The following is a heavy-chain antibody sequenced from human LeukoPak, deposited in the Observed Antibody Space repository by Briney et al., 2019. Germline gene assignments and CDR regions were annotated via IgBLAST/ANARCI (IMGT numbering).Heavy chain of an antibody. D-gene: IGHD5-18*01. CDR1: GFTFTNAW. Sequence: GGSLRHSCAASGFTFTNAWLSWVRPAPGKGLEWVGRIKSKTDCGTTDYAAPEKGRFTISRDDSKNTLYLQMNSLKTGDTAVYYCTTAGYTYGYDYWGQGTLVTVSS. V-gene: IGHV3-15*01. CDR2: IKSKTDCGTT. J-gene: IGHJ4*02. CDR3: TTAGYTYGYDY.